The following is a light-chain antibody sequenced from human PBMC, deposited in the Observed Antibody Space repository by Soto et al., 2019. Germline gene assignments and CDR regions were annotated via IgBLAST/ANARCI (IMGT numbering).Light chain of an antibody. CDR2: EVT. J-gene: IGLJ1*01. CDR3: CSYAGRSHYV. V-gene: IGLV2-23*02. CDR1: SSDVGNYKL. Sequence: QSALTQPASVSGSPGQSITISCTGISSDVGNYKLVSWYQQHPDKAPQLMIYEVTKRPSGVSNRFSGSKSGNTASLTISGLQTEDEADYYCCSYAGRSHYVFGTGTKLTVL.